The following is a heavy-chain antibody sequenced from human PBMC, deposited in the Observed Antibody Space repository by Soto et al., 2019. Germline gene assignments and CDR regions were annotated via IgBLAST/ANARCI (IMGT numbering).Heavy chain of an antibody. D-gene: IGHD3-10*01. J-gene: IGHJ5*02. V-gene: IGHV1-69*12. CDR2: IIPIFGTA. CDR3: AGKGSDYYGSGRSNWFDP. Sequence: QVQLVQSGAAVKKPGSSVKVSCKASGGTFSSYAISWVRQAPGQGLEWMGGIIPIFGTANYAQKFQGRVTITADESTSTAYMELSSLRSEDTAVYYCAGKGSDYYGSGRSNWFDPWGQGTLVTVSS. CDR1: GGTFSSYA.